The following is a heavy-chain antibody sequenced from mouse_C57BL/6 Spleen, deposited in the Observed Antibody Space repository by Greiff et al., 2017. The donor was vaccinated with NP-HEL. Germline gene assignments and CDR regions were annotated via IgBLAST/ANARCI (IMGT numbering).Heavy chain of an antibody. J-gene: IGHJ4*01. Sequence: VQLQQSGPELVKPGASVKMSCKASGYTFTDYNMHWVKQSHGKGLEWIGYINPNNGGTSYNQKFKGKATLTVNKSSSTADMELRSLTSEDSAVYYCERQRQGAMDYWGQGTSVTVSS. CDR2: INPNNGGT. CDR1: GYTFTDYN. CDR3: ERQRQGAMDY. V-gene: IGHV1-22*01. D-gene: IGHD6-1*01.